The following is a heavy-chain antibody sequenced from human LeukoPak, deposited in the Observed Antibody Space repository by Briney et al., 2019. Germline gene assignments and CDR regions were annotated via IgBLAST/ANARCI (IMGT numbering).Heavy chain of an antibody. CDR3: ANNWNLDY. J-gene: IGHJ4*02. Sequence: GGSLRLSCAASGFTFSSYAMSWVRQAPGKGLEWVSAISFGGRSTYYADSVKGRFTISRDNSKNTLYLQMNSLRGEDTAVYYCANNWNLDYWGQGTLVTVSS. CDR2: ISFGGRST. CDR1: GFTFSSYA. D-gene: IGHD1-1*01. V-gene: IGHV3-23*01.